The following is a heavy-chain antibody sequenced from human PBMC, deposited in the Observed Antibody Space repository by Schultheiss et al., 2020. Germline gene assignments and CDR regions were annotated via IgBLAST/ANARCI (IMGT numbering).Heavy chain of an antibody. V-gene: IGHV4-4*07. Sequence: TLSLTFTVSGGSISSYYWSWIRQPAGKGLEWIGRIYTSGSTNYNPSLKSRVTMSVDTSKNQFSLKLSSVTAADTAVYYCARGNRTIFGSKGYGMDVWGQGTTVTVSS. CDR3: ARGNRTIFGSKGYGMDV. D-gene: IGHD3-3*01. J-gene: IGHJ6*02. CDR1: GGSISSYY. CDR2: IYTSGST.